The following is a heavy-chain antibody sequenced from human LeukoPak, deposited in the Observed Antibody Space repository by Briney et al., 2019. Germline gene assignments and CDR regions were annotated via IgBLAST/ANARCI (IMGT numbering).Heavy chain of an antibody. V-gene: IGHV3-20*04. CDR2: INWNGGST. D-gene: IGHD6-19*01. CDR1: GFTFDDYA. J-gene: IGHJ4*02. Sequence: GGSLRLSCAASGFTFDDYAMHWVRQAPGKGLEWVSTINWNGGSTGYADSVKGRLTISRDNAKNSLYLQMNSLRAEDTALYYCARVSDISVAAYFDYWGQGTLVTVSS. CDR3: ARVSDISVAAYFDY.